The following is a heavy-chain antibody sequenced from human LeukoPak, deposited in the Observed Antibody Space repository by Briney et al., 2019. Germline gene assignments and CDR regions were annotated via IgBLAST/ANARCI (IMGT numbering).Heavy chain of an antibody. J-gene: IGHJ6*03. Sequence: PSETLSLTCTVSGYSISSGYYWGWIRQPPGKGLEWIGSIYHSGSTYYNPSLKSRVTISVDTSKNQFSLKLSSVTAADTAVYYCARIRGSSRNYYYYMGVWGKGTTVTVSS. V-gene: IGHV4-38-2*02. CDR1: GYSISSGYY. CDR2: IYHSGST. CDR3: ARIRGSSRNYYYYMGV.